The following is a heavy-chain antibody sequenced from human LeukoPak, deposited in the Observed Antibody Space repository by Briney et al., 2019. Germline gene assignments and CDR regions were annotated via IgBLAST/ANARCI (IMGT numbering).Heavy chain of an antibody. CDR2: NSGSGGST. V-gene: IGHV3-23*01. CDR1: GFTLRNYA. J-gene: IGHJ3*02. D-gene: IGHD2-21*02. CDR3: AKDGHVGDPDAFDI. Sequence: GGPLRLSCAASGFTLRNYAVSWLPQAPGKAREWVSANSGSGGSTHYADSVKRRLTISRDNPKNTLYPQMNTLRAEDTAVYYCAKDGHVGDPDAFDIWGEGGMVTVCS.